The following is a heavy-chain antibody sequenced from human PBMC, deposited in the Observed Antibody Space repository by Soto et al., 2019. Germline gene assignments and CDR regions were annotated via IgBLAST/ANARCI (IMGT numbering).Heavy chain of an antibody. CDR1: GYSFTSYW. CDR3: ARTAAAGKYYYGMDV. CDR2: IYPGDSDT. J-gene: IGHJ6*02. Sequence: GESLKISCKGSGYSFTSYWIGWVRQMPGKGLEWMGVIYPGDSDTRYSPSFQGQVTISADKSISTAYLQWSSLKASDTAMYYCARTAAAGKYYYGMDVWGQGTTVTVSS. D-gene: IGHD6-13*01. V-gene: IGHV5-51*01.